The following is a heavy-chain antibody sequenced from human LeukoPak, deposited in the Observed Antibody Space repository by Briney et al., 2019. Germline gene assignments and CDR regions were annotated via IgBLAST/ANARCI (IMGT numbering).Heavy chain of an antibody. CDR1: GFTVSSNY. D-gene: IGHD3-9*01. CDR2: IYSGGST. Sequence: GGSLRLSCAASGFTVSSNYMSWVRQAPGKGLEWVSVIYSGGSTYYADSVKGRFTISRDNSKNTLYLQMNSPRAEDTAVYYCASGRNILTGYYTADYWGQGTLVTVSS. CDR3: ASGRNILTGYYTADY. J-gene: IGHJ4*02. V-gene: IGHV3-53*01.